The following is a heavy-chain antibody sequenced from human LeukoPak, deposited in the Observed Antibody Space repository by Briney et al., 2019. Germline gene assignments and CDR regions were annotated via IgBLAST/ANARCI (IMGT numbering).Heavy chain of an antibody. CDR3: ARVLGSGYSNYYYYYGMDV. Sequence: GGSLRLSCAASGFTFSSYSMNWVRQAPGKGLEWVSSISSSSSYIYYADSVQGRFTISRYNAKNSLYLQMNSLRAEDTAVYYCARVLGSGYSNYYYYYGMDVWGQGTTVTVSS. J-gene: IGHJ6*02. CDR2: ISSSSSYI. CDR1: GFTFSSYS. D-gene: IGHD5-12*01. V-gene: IGHV3-21*01.